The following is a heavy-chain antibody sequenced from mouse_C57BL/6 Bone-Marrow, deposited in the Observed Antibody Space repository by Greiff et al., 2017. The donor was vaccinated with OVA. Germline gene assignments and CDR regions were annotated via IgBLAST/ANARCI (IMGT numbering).Heavy chain of an antibody. Sequence: VKLVEPGGDLVKPGGSLKLSCAASGFPFSSYGMSWVRQSPDKRLEWVATISSGGGCTYSPDSVKGRFTISGDNATNTLYLQMSSLTSEDTAVYYCARPWRLRRGDYWGQGTSVTVSS. CDR2: ISSGGGCT. D-gene: IGHD2-2*01. J-gene: IGHJ4*01. CDR1: GFPFSSYG. V-gene: IGHV5-6*01. CDR3: ARPWRLRRGDY.